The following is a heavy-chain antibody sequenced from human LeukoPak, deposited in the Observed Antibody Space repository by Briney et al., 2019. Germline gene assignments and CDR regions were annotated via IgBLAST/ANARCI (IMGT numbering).Heavy chain of an antibody. J-gene: IGHJ4*02. D-gene: IGHD1-1*01. V-gene: IGHV3-9*03. CDR1: GFTFSSYG. Sequence: PGGSLRLSCAASGFTFSSYGMHWVRQAPGKGLEWVSGISWNSGSIGYADSVKGRFTISRDNAKNSLYLQMNSLRAEDMALYYCAKEGHDGDYFDYWGQGTLVTVSS. CDR3: AKEGHDGDYFDY. CDR2: ISWNSGSI.